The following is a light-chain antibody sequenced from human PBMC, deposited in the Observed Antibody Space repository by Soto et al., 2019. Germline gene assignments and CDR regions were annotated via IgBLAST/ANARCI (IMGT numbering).Light chain of an antibody. Sequence: DTVLTQSPGTLSLSPVEISTLSFRPSQSVTNNYLAWYQQKPGQAPRLLIDGASSRATGVPDRFSGTGSGTDFTLTISRLEPEDFAVFYCQQYGNSPITFGQGTRWRL. CDR1: QSVTNNY. J-gene: IGKJ5*01. V-gene: IGKV3-20*01. CDR3: QQYGNSPIT. CDR2: GAS.